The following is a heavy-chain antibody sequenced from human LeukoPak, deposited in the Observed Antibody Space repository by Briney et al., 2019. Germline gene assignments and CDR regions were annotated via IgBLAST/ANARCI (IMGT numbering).Heavy chain of an antibody. J-gene: IGHJ4*01. Sequence: GGSLRLSCAASGFSFSSYWMHWVRQAPGKGLEWVSSIAGSSGYISYADSVKGRFTISRDNAKKSLYLQMTSLTAEDTAVYYCARDRGAYCGGDCYLGFDYWGRGTLVTVSS. D-gene: IGHD2-21*02. CDR1: GFSFSSYW. CDR2: IAGSSGYI. CDR3: ARDRGAYCGGDCYLGFDY. V-gene: IGHV3-21*01.